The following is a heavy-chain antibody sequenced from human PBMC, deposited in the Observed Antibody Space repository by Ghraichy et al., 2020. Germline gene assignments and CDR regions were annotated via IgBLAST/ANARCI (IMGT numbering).Heavy chain of an antibody. CDR3: ARGRGDA. CDR1: GFTSSNYW. J-gene: IGHJ5*02. Sequence: GESLNISCTGSGFTSSNYWMSWVRQAPGKGLEWVAIIKQDESDRYHLDSVKGRFSISRDNAQNSLYLQMSSLSAEDTAVYYCARGRGDAWGQGTLVTVSS. CDR2: IKQDESDR. V-gene: IGHV3-7*03.